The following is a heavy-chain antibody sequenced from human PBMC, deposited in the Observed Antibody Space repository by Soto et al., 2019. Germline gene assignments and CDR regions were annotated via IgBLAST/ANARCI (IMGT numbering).Heavy chain of an antibody. CDR1: GFTFSSFA. CDR2: ISYDGRKN. CDR3: ARGCSSSDCYTNYYYYYGMDV. Sequence: PGGSLRLSCADSGFTFSSFAMHWARQAPGKGLEWVAFISYDGRKNSYADSVKGRFTVSRDNSKNTVYLQMNSLRAEDTAVYYCARGCSSSDCYTNYYYYYGMDVWGHGTTVTVSS. D-gene: IGHD2-2*02. V-gene: IGHV3-30*04. J-gene: IGHJ6*02.